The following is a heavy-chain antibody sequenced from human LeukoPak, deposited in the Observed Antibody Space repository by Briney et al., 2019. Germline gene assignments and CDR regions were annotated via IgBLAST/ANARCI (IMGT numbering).Heavy chain of an antibody. CDR3: AGGHGGSWFDS. J-gene: IGHJ5*01. CDR1: GDSVSSNSAA. Sequence: SQTLSLTCAISGDSVSSNSAAWNWLRQSPSRGLEWLGRTYYRSKWYNDYAVSVKSRVTFNPDTSKNQFSLQLNSVTPEDTAVYYCAGGHGGSWFDSWGQGTLVTVSS. V-gene: IGHV6-1*01. CDR2: TYYRSKWYN. D-gene: IGHD3-10*01.